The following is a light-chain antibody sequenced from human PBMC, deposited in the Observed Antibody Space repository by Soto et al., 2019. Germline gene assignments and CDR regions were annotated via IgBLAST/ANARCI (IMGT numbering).Light chain of an antibody. Sequence: EILMTQSPATLSVSPGERVILSCRASQSVGSPLAWYQQKPGQAPRLLIRGASTRATGVPARFSGSGSGTEFTLTISSLQSEDFAVYYCQQYSTSLTFGGGTTLEIK. J-gene: IGKJ4*02. V-gene: IGKV3-15*01. CDR1: QSVGSP. CDR3: QQYSTSLT. CDR2: GAS.